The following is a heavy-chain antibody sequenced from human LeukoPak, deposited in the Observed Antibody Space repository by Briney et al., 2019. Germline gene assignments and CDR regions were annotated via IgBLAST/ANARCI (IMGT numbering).Heavy chain of an antibody. Sequence: ASVKVSCKASGYTFTSYDINWVRQATGQGLEWMGWMNPNSGNTGYAQKFQGRVTITRNTSISTAYMELSSLRSEDTAVYYCAKPGPGGPPAYLDSWGQGTLVTVSS. V-gene: IGHV1-8*03. J-gene: IGHJ4*02. CDR2: MNPNSGNT. D-gene: IGHD1-26*01. CDR3: AKPGPGGPPAYLDS. CDR1: GYTFTSYD.